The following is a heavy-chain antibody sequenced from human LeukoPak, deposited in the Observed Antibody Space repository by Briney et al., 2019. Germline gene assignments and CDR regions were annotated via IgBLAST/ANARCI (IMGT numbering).Heavy chain of an antibody. CDR2: ISGSGGST. CDR1: GFTFSNFA. J-gene: IGHJ5*02. Sequence: PGGSLRLSCAASGFTFSNFAMNWVRQAPGKGLEWVSAISGSGGSTYYADSVKGRFTISRDNSKNTLYLQMNSLRAEDTAVYYCAKDPGYSSSYGWSPWGQGTLVTVSS. D-gene: IGHD6-13*01. V-gene: IGHV3-23*01. CDR3: AKDPGYSSSYGWSP.